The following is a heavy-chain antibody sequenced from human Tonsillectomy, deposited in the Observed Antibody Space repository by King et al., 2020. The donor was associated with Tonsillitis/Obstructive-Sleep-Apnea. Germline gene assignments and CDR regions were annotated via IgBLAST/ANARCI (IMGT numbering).Heavy chain of an antibody. CDR1: GESFRGHY. CDR3: ARRHSVTVVPFDH. Sequence: QVQLQQWGAGLLKPSETLSLTCAVYGESFRGHYWSWIRQPPGKGLEWIGEISHGGSTNYNPSLKSRVTISVDTSKNQFSLKLTSVTAADTAVYYCARRHSVTVVPFDHWDQGTLVTVPS. J-gene: IGHJ4*02. V-gene: IGHV4-34*01. CDR2: ISHGGST. D-gene: IGHD1-20*01.